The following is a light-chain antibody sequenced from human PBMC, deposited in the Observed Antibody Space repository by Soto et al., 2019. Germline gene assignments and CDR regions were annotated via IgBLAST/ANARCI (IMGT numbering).Light chain of an antibody. CDR2: DTS. Sequence: EIVLTQSPATLSLSPGERATLSCRASQSVRSFLAWYQQKPGQAPRLLIYDTSNRATDIPARFSGSGSGTDFTLTISSLEPEDFEVYYCQQRSNRLLTFGGGTKVEIK. CDR3: QQRSNRLLT. J-gene: IGKJ4*01. V-gene: IGKV3-11*01. CDR1: QSVRSF.